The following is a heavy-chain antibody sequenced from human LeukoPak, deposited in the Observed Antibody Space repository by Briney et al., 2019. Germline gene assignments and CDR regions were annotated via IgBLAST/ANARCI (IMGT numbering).Heavy chain of an antibody. J-gene: IGHJ6*03. V-gene: IGHV1-69*01. CDR1: GGTFSSYP. D-gene: IGHD1/OR15-1a*01. CDR2: IIPLFVTP. Sequence: SVKVSCKASGGTFSSYPISWVRQAPGQGLEWLGGIIPLFVTPKYAQNFQGRVTITADESTSTAYMELSSLRSDDTAVYYCARGNNPPYNSYYFMDVWGKGTTVTVSS. CDR3: ARGNNPPYNSYYFMDV.